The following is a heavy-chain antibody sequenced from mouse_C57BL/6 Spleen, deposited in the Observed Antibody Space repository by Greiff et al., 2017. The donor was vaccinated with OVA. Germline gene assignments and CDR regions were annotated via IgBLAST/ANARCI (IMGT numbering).Heavy chain of an antibody. J-gene: IGHJ4*01. V-gene: IGHV1-19*01. CDR3: ARSVYDYDEYYYAMDY. CDR2: INPYNGGT. CDR1: GYTFTDYY. D-gene: IGHD2-4*01. Sequence: VQLKQSGPVLVKPGASVKMSCKASGYTFTDYYMNWVKQSHGKSLEWIGVINPYNGGTSYNQKFKGKATLTVDKSSSTAYMELNSLTSEDSAVYYCARSVYDYDEYYYAMDYWGQGTSVTVSS.